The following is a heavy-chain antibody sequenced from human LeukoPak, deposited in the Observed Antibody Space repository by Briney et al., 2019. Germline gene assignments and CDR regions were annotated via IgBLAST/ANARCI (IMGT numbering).Heavy chain of an antibody. CDR2: INHSGST. CDR3: ARGDIVVVPAAPIYYYYYGMDV. J-gene: IGHJ6*02. Sequence: PSETLSLTCAVYGGSFSGYYWSWIRQPPGKGLEWIGEINHSGSTNYNPSLKSRVTISVDTSKNQFSLKLSSVTAADTAVYYCARGDIVVVPAAPIYYYYYGMDVWGQGTAVTVSS. CDR1: GGSFSGYY. D-gene: IGHD2-2*01. V-gene: IGHV4-34*01.